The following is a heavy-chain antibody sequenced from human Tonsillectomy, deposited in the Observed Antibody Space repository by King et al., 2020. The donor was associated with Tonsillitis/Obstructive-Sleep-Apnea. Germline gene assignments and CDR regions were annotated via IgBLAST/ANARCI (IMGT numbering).Heavy chain of an antibody. D-gene: IGHD3-9*01. CDR1: GGFFGGYY. CDR2: INHSGST. Sequence: VQLQQWGAGLLKPSETLSLTCAVYGGFFGGYYWSWIRQPPGKGLEWIGEINHSGSTNYNPSLKSRVTISVDTSKNQFSLKLGPLTAADTAVYYCARGRGIYDILTGFPFDPWGQGTLVTVSS. J-gene: IGHJ5*02. CDR3: ARGRGIYDILTGFPFDP. V-gene: IGHV4-34*01.